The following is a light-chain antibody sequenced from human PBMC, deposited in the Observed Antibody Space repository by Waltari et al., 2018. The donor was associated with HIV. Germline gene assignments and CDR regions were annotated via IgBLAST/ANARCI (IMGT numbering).Light chain of an antibody. CDR3: ATWDDGLSGWV. CDR1: ASNIGGNT. CDR2: NND. J-gene: IGLJ3*02. Sequence: QSVVTQPPSASGTPGQRVTMSCSGSASNIGGNTVNCYQHLPQTAPKLLIYNNDERPAGVPDRFSASKTGTAASLDISGLQSEDEADYYCATWDDGLSGWVFGGGTKLTVL. V-gene: IGLV1-44*01.